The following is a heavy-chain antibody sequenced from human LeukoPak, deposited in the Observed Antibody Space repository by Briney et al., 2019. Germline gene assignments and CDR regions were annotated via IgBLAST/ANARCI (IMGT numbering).Heavy chain of an antibody. CDR1: GGSISSSIYY. CDR3: ARRLGGFGDYLQALPDDY. D-gene: IGHD4-17*01. J-gene: IGHJ4*02. CDR2: IYYSGST. Sequence: SETLSLTCTVSGGSISSSIYYWGWIRQPPGKGLEWIGSIYYSGSTYYNPSLKSRVTISVDTSKNQFSLKLSSVTAADTAVYYCARRLGGFGDYLQALPDDYWGQGTLVTVSS. V-gene: IGHV4-39*01.